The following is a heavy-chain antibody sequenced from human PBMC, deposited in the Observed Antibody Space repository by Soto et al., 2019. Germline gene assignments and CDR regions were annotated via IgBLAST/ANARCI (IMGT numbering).Heavy chain of an antibody. CDR1: GGSVSSGSYY. D-gene: IGHD4-17*01. J-gene: IGHJ5*02. Sequence: SETLSLTCTVSGGSVSSGSYYWSWIRQPPGKGLEWIGYIYYSGSTNYNPSLKSRVTISVDTSKNQFSLKLSSVTAADTAVYYCARVVDGDYAWFVPWGQGTLVTVSS. V-gene: IGHV4-61*01. CDR3: ARVVDGDYAWFVP. CDR2: IYYSGST.